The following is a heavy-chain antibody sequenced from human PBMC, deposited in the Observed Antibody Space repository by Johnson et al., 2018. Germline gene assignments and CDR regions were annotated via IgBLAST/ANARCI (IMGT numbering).Heavy chain of an antibody. CDR1: GFSFSIYA. CDR2: ISYDGSQK. Sequence: QVQLVQSGGGVVQPGRSMRLSCVASGFSFSIYAVHWVRQAPGKGLEWVAFISYDGSQKNYVDSVKGRFSISRDNAKNTLYLKMNSLRPEETAVYYCVRDGWRRPEDPQYWGQGTLVTVSS. V-gene: IGHV3-30*14. CDR3: VRDGWRRPEDPQY. J-gene: IGHJ1*01. D-gene: IGHD2-2*03.